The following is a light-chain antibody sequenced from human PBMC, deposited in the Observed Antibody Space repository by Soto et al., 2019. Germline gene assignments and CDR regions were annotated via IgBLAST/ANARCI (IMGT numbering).Light chain of an antibody. CDR1: QSISTW. CDR2: KAS. CDR3: QQYDTYRT. Sequence: DIQMTQSPSTLPASVGDRVTITCRANQSISTWLAWYQQKPGKAPNLLIYKASRLETGVPSRFSGSGSGTEFTLTINSLQPDDFATYYCQQYDTYRTFGQGTKVDIK. J-gene: IGKJ1*01. V-gene: IGKV1-5*03.